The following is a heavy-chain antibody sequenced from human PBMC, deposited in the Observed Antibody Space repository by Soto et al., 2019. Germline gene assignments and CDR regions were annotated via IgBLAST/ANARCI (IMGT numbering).Heavy chain of an antibody. J-gene: IGHJ4*02. CDR2: ISYDGSNK. CDR1: GFTFSSYA. CDR3: ARARGSSGWSYFDY. V-gene: IGHV3-30-3*01. D-gene: IGHD6-19*01. Sequence: PGGSLRLSCAASGFTFSSYAMHWVRQAPGKGLEWVAVISYDGSNKYYADSVKGRFTISRDNPKNTLYLQMNSLRAEDTAVYYCARARGSSGWSYFDYWGQGTLVTVSS.